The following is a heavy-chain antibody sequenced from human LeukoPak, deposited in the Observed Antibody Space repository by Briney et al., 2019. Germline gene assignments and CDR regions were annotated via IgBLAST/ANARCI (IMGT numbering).Heavy chain of an antibody. CDR2: IYPGDSDT. D-gene: IGHD3-10*01. CDR1: GYSFTSYW. V-gene: IGHV5-51*01. J-gene: IGHJ4*02. Sequence: PGGSLQISCKGSGYSFTSYWIGWVRQMPGEGLEWMGIIYPGDSDTRYSPSFQGQVTISADKSISTAYLQWSSLKASDTAMYYCARRYYYGSGSYWFDYWGQGTLVTVSS. CDR3: ARRYYYGSGSYWFDY.